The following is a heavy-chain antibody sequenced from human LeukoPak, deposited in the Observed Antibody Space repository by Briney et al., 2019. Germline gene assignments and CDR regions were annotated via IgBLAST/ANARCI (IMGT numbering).Heavy chain of an antibody. CDR1: GITLSNYG. CDR3: AKRGVVIRIILVGFHKQAYYFDS. CDR2: ISDSGGST. D-gene: IGHD3-10*01. V-gene: IGHV3-23*01. J-gene: IGHJ4*02. Sequence: GGSLRLSCAVSGITLSNYGMSWVRQAPGKGLERVAGISDSGGSTNYADSVKGRFTISRDNAKNTLYLQMNSLRAEDTAVYFCAKRGVVIRIILVGFHKQAYYFDSWGQGALVTVSS.